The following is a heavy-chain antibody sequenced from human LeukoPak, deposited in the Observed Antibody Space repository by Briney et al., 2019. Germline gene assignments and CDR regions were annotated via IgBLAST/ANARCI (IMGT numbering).Heavy chain of an antibody. D-gene: IGHD1-7*01. CDR2: INPRGGST. J-gene: IGHJ4*02. Sequence: ASVKVSCKASGYAFTTYYMHWVRQAPGQGLEWVGIINPRGGSTTYAQKFQGRVTMTRDTSTSTVYLEMSSLKSDDTAVYYCARGGGPGNYPFDFWGQGTLVTVSS. CDR3: ARGGGPGNYPFDF. CDR1: GYAFTTYY. V-gene: IGHV1-46*01.